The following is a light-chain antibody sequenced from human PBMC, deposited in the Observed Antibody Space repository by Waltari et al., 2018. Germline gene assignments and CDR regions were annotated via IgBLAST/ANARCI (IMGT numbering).Light chain of an antibody. J-gene: IGKJ4*01. CDR3: QQYGSPLT. V-gene: IGKV3-20*01. Sequence: EIVLTQSPGTLSLSPGERATLSCRASQSVSSSYLAWYQQKTGQAPRLLIYGASSRAHWIPDRVSGSGSGTDFHLTISRLGPEDFAVYYCQQYGSPLTFGGGTKVEIK. CDR2: GAS. CDR1: QSVSSSY.